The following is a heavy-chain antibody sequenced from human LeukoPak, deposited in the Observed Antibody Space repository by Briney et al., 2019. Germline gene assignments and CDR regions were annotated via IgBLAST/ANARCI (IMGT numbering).Heavy chain of an antibody. CDR1: GFTFSRYW. Sequence: GGSLRLSCAASGFTFSRYWMSWVRQAPGKGLEWVAFIRYDGSNKYYADSVKGRFTISRDNSKNTLYLQMNSLRAEDTAVYYCAKEKKYYYDSTGYPGYDYWGQGTLVTVSS. CDR2: IRYDGSNK. V-gene: IGHV3-30*02. J-gene: IGHJ4*02. D-gene: IGHD3-22*01. CDR3: AKEKKYYYDSTGYPGYDY.